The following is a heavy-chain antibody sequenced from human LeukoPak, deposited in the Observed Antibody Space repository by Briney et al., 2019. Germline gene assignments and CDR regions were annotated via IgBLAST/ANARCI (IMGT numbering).Heavy chain of an antibody. CDR2: IIPIFGTA. CDR3: AKDRGQWLTYNWFDP. D-gene: IGHD6-19*01. CDR1: GGTFSNYA. Sequence: SVKVSCKASGGTFSNYAINWVRQAPGQGLEWMGGIIPIFGTANYAQKFQGRVTITADKSTSTAYMELSSLRAEDTAVYYCAKDRGQWLTYNWFDPWGQGTLVTVSS. V-gene: IGHV1-69*06. J-gene: IGHJ5*02.